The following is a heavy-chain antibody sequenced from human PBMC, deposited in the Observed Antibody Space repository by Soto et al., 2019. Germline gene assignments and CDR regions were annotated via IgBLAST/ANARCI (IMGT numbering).Heavy chain of an antibody. Sequence: SGPTLVNPTQTLTLTCTSSGFSLSTSGMCVSWIRQPPGKALEWLARIDWDDDKYYSTSLKTRLTISKDTSKNQVVLTMTNMDPVDTATYYCARIRRLRSFGTYYYYMDVWGKGTTVTVSS. J-gene: IGHJ6*03. CDR2: IDWDDDK. CDR1: GFSLSTSGMC. CDR3: ARIRRLRSFGTYYYYMDV. D-gene: IGHD5-12*01. V-gene: IGHV2-70*11.